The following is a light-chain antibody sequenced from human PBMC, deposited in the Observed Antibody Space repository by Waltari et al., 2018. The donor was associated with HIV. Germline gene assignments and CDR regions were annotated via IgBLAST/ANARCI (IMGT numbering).Light chain of an antibody. CDR2: SNN. CDR1: SSNIGSNT. J-gene: IGLJ2*01. CDR3: AAWDDSLNGFV. Sequence: QSVLTQSPSASGTPGQRVTISCSGSSSNIGSNTVNWYQQPPCTAPKLLIYSNNQRPSGVPDRFSGSKFGTSAPLAISGLQSEEEADYYCAAWDDSLNGFVFGGGTKLTVL. V-gene: IGLV1-44*01.